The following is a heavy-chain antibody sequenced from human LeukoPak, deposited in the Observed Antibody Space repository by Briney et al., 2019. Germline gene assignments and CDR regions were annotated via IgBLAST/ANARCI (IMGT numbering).Heavy chain of an antibody. J-gene: IGHJ5*02. CDR2: IIPIFGTA. D-gene: IGHD3-9*01. Sequence: SVKVSCKASGGTFSSYAISWVRQAPGQGLEWMGGIIPIFGTANYAQKFQGRVTITTDESTSTAYMELSSLRSEDTAVYYCARDGYYDILTGYYPNWFDPWGQGTLVTVSS. V-gene: IGHV1-69*05. CDR3: ARDGYYDILTGYYPNWFDP. CDR1: GGTFSSYA.